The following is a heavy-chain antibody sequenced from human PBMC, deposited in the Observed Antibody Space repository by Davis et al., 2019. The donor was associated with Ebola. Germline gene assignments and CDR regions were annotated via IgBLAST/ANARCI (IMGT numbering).Heavy chain of an antibody. V-gene: IGHV3-23*01. D-gene: IGHD4-23*01. CDR2: ISGSGGST. CDR3: AKETTVVTSYFDY. J-gene: IGHJ4*02. Sequence: GESLKISCAASGFTFSSYAMSWVRQAPGKGLEWVSAISGSGGSTYYADSVKGRFTISRDNSKNTLYLQMNSLRAEDTAVYYCAKETTVVTSYFDYWGQGTLVTVSS. CDR1: GFTFSSYA.